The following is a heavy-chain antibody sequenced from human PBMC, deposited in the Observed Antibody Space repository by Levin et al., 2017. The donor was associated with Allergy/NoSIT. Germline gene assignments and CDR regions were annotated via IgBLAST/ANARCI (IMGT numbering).Heavy chain of an antibody. J-gene: IGHJ6*02. V-gene: IGHV1-69*06. CDR3: ASRIVVVTATYYYYYGMDV. CDR2: IIPIFGTA. Sequence: KISCKASGGTFSSYAISWVRQAPGQGLEWMGGIIPIFGTANYAQKFQGRVTITADKSTSTAYMELSSLRSEDTAVYYCASRIVVVTATYYYYYGMDVWGQGTTVTVSS. D-gene: IGHD2-21*02. CDR1: GGTFSSYA.